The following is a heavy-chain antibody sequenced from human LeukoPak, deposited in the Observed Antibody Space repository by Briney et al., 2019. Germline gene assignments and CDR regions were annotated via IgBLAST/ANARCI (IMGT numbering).Heavy chain of an antibody. D-gene: IGHD2-2*01. Sequence: TGGSLRLSCAASGFTVSSNYMSWVRQAPGKGLEWVSVIYSGGSTYYADSVKGRFTISRDNSKNTLYLQMSSLRAEDTAVYYCARWVGYCSSTSCYGWFDPWGQGTLVTVSS. CDR2: IYSGGST. CDR3: ARWVGYCSSTSCYGWFDP. J-gene: IGHJ5*02. CDR1: GFTVSSNY. V-gene: IGHV3-53*01.